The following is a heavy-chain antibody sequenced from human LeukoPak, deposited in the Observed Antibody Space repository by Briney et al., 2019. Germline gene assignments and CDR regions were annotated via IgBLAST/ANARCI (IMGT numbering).Heavy chain of an antibody. V-gene: IGHV4-59*01. Sequence: PSETLSLTRTVSGGSISSYYWSWIRQPPGKGLEWIGYIYYSGSTNYNPSLKSRVTISVDTSKNQFSLKLSSVTAADTAVYYCARDSGDYVPGYWGQGTLVTVSS. CDR1: GGSISSYY. CDR3: ARDSGDYVPGY. J-gene: IGHJ4*02. D-gene: IGHD4-17*01. CDR2: IYYSGST.